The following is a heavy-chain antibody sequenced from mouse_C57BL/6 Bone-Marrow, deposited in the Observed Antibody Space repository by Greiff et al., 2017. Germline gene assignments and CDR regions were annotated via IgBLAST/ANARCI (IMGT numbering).Heavy chain of an antibody. Sequence: VQLQQPGAELVRPGTSVKLSCKASGYTFTSYWMHWAKQRPGQGLEWIGVIDPSDSYTNYNQKFKGKATLTVDTSSSTAYMQLSSLTSEDSAVYYCARSFDYGSSLYAMDYWGQGTSVTVSS. CDR1: GYTFTSYW. D-gene: IGHD1-1*01. CDR2: IDPSDSYT. V-gene: IGHV1-59*01. CDR3: ARSFDYGSSLYAMDY. J-gene: IGHJ4*01.